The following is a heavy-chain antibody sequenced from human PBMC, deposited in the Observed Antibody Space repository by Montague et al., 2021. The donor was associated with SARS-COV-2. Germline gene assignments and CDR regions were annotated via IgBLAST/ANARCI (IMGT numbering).Heavy chain of an antibody. Sequence: SETLSLTCAVSGGSISHYYWSWIRQPPGKGLEWIGYIYSSGGTNYNPSLKSRVTLSLDAAKNHFSLRLSSVTAADTAVYYCARRTDILTGDYDYWGQGTLVTGSS. J-gene: IGHJ4*02. CDR3: ARRTDILTGDYDY. CDR2: IYSSGGT. CDR1: GGSISHYY. D-gene: IGHD3-9*01. V-gene: IGHV4-59*01.